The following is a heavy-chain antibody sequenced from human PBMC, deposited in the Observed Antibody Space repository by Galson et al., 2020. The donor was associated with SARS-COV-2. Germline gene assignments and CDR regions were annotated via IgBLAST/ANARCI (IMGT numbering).Heavy chain of an antibody. J-gene: IGHJ6*02. V-gene: IGHV4-59*12. D-gene: IGHD3-3*01. CDR2: ISYSGSTNWST. Sequence: ETGGSLRLSCSVSGDSITTNYWSWIRQPPGEGLEWVGYISYSGSTNWSTNYNPSLKSRLTISADTSKNQFSLKLSSVTAADTAVYYCARGFASDVWGQGTTVTVSS. CDR1: GDSITTNY. CDR3: ARGFASDV.